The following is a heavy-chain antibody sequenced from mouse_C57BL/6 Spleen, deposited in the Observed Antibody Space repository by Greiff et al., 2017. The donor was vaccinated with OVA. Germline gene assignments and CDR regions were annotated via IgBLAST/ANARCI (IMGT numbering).Heavy chain of an antibody. V-gene: IGHV3-6*01. CDR3: ASHYYYGSFYAMDY. D-gene: IGHD1-1*01. Sequence: EVQVVESGPGLVKPSQSLSLPCSVTGYSITSGYYWNWIRQFPGNKLEWMGYISYDGSNNYNPSLKNRISITRDTSKNQFFLKLNSVTTEDTATYYCASHYYYGSFYAMDYWGQGTSVTVSS. CDR2: ISYDGSN. J-gene: IGHJ4*01. CDR1: GYSITSGYY.